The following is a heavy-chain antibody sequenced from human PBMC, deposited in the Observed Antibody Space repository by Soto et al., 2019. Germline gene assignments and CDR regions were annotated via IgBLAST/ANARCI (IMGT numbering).Heavy chain of an antibody. V-gene: IGHV5-10-1*01. D-gene: IGHD3-22*01. J-gene: IGHJ4*02. Sequence: GESLKISCKGSGYSFTSYWISWVRQMPGKGLEWMGRIDPSDSYTNYSPSFQGHVTISADKSISTAYLQWSSLKASDTAMYYCARHRGPYYYDSSGYYYVDYFDYWGQGTLVTVSS. CDR2: IDPSDSYT. CDR3: ARHRGPYYYDSSGYYYVDYFDY. CDR1: GYSFTSYW.